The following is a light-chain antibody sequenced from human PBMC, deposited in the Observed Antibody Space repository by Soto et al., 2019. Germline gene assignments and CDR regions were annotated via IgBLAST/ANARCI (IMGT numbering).Light chain of an antibody. CDR3: QQYGSSPVA. J-gene: IGKJ1*01. Sequence: EIVLTQSPGTLSLSPGERATLSCRASQTVRSSLLAWYQQKPGQAPRLLIYAASARATGIPDRFSGSGSGTDFTLTISRLEPEDFAVYYCQQYGSSPVAFGQGTQVEIK. CDR2: AAS. CDR1: QTVRSSL. V-gene: IGKV3-20*01.